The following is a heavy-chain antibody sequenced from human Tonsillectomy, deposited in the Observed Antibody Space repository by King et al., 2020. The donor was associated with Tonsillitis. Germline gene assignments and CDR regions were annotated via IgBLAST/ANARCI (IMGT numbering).Heavy chain of an antibody. CDR3: AKDIIPWSSGNVRGMDV. CDR1: GFTFDDYA. J-gene: IGHJ6*02. Sequence: QLVQSGGGLVQPGRSLRLSCAASGFTFDDYAMHWVRQAPGKGLEWVSGISWNSGSIGYADSVKGRFTISRDNAKNSLYLQMNSLRAEDTALYYCAKDIIPWSSGNVRGMDVWGQGTTVTVSS. CDR2: ISWNSGSI. D-gene: IGHD5-12*01. V-gene: IGHV3-9*01.